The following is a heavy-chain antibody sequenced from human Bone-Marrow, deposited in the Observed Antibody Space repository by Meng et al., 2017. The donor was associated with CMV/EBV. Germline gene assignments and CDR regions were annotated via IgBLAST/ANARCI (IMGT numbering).Heavy chain of an antibody. CDR1: GFTFRTYA. D-gene: IGHD1-14*01. Sequence: GGSLRLSCAASGFTFRTYAMSWVRQAPGKGLEWVSSISSSSSYIYYADSVKGRFTISRDNAKNSLYLQMNSLRAEDTAVYYCAREGIEPTFDYWGQGTLVTVSS. CDR2: ISSSSSYI. CDR3: AREGIEPTFDY. J-gene: IGHJ4*02. V-gene: IGHV3-21*01.